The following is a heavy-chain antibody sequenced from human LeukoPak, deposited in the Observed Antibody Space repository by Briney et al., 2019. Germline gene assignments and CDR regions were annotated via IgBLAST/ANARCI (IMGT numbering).Heavy chain of an antibody. CDR2: ISVYNGNT. Sequence: GASVKVSCKASGCTFPNYGLSWVRQAPGQGLEWIGWISVYNGNTNYAQKLQGRVTMTTDTSTSTAYMELRSLRSDDTAVYYCARDCDRSGYYCYRGQGTLVTVSS. J-gene: IGHJ4*02. V-gene: IGHV1-18*01. D-gene: IGHD3-22*01. CDR3: ARDCDRSGYYCY. CDR1: GCTFPNYG.